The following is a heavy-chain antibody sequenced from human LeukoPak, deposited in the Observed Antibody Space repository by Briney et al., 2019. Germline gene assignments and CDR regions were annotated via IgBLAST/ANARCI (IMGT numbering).Heavy chain of an antibody. J-gene: IGHJ4*02. D-gene: IGHD5-24*01. V-gene: IGHV4-39*07. CDR2: IYYSGST. CDR3: ARLVDPDY. CDR1: GGSISSSSYY. Sequence: SETLSLTCTVSGGSISSSSYYWGWIRQPPGKGLEWIGSIYYSGSTYYNPSLKSRVTISVDTSKNQFSLKLSSVTAADTAVYYCARLVDPDYWGQGTLVTVSS.